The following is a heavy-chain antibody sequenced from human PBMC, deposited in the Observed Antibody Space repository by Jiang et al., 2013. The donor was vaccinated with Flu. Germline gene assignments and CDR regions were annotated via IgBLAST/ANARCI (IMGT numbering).Heavy chain of an antibody. CDR2: IVPLLITT. D-gene: IGHD5-12*01. CDR3: ARGITGGYTWRWFDP. V-gene: IGHV1-69*08. Sequence: GAEVKKPGSSVKVSCKASGGNFSSFIISWVRQAPGQGLEWMGRIVPLLITTNYAQKFQGRVTITADKSTSTTYMELSSLRSEDTAVYYCARGITGGYTWRWFDPGAREPWSPSPQ. J-gene: IGHJ5*02. CDR1: GGNFSSFI.